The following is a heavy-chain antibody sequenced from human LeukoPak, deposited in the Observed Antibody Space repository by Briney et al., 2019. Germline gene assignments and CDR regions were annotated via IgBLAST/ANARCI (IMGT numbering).Heavy chain of an antibody. Sequence: SETLSLTCTVSGDSISSFDYSWSWIRQPPGKGLEWIGYIQHSGSTHYNPSLKSRVTIFVDMSKNEFSLNLRSVTAADTALYYCAIGYYDVTGSQGWFDPWAREPWSPSPQ. V-gene: IGHV4-30-4*01. J-gene: IGHJ5*02. D-gene: IGHD3-22*01. CDR1: GDSISSFDYS. CDR2: IQHSGST. CDR3: AIGYYDVTGSQGWFDP.